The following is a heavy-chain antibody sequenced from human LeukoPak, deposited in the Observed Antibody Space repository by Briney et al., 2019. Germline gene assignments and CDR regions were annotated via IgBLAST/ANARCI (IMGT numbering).Heavy chain of an antibody. CDR3: ARGYCSSTSCYELDY. D-gene: IGHD2-2*01. V-gene: IGHV1-2*02. CDR1: GYTFTGYY. Sequence: ASVKVSCKASGYTFTGYYMHWVRQAPGQGLEWMGWTNPNSGGTNYAQKFQGRVTITRDTSASTAYMELSSLRTEDTAVYYCARGYCSSTSCYELDYWGQGTLVTVSS. CDR2: TNPNSGGT. J-gene: IGHJ4*02.